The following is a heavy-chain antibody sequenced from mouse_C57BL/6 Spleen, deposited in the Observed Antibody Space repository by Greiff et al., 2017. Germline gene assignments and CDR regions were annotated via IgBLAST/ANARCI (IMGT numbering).Heavy chain of an antibody. J-gene: IGHJ2*01. Sequence: QVQLQQPGAELVKPGASVKLSCKASGYTFTSYWMHWVKQRPGQGLEWIGMIHPNSGSTNYNEKFKSKATLTVDKSSSTAYMQLSSLPSEDSAVYYCGYGSSLYYFDYWGQGTTLTVSS. D-gene: IGHD1-1*01. CDR1: GYTFTSYW. CDR2: IHPNSGST. CDR3: GYGSSLYYFDY. V-gene: IGHV1-64*01.